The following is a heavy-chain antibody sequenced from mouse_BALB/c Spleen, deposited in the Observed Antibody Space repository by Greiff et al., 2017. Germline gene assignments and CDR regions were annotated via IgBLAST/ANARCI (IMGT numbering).Heavy chain of an antibody. Sequence: VQRVESGPGLVAPSQSLSITCTVSGFSLTSYGVHWVRQPPGKGLEWLGVIWAGGSTNYNSALMSRLSISKDNSKSQVFLKMNSLQTDDTAMYYCARYDYEDYYAMDYWGQGTSVTVSS. J-gene: IGHJ4*01. V-gene: IGHV2-9*02. CDR2: IWAGGST. CDR1: GFSLTSYG. D-gene: IGHD2-4*01. CDR3: ARYDYEDYYAMDY.